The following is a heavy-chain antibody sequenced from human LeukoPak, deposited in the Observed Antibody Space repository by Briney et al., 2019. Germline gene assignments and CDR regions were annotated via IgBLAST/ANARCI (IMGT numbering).Heavy chain of an antibody. J-gene: IGHJ4*02. CDR3: ATLGDYYGSGSPSDY. Sequence: ASVKVSCKVSGYTLTELSMHWVRQAPGKGLEWMGGFDPEDGETIYAQKSQGRVTMTEDTSTDTAYMELSSLRSEDTAVYYCATLGDYYGSGSPSDYWGQGTLVTVSS. CDR1: GYTLTELS. V-gene: IGHV1-24*01. CDR2: FDPEDGET. D-gene: IGHD3-10*01.